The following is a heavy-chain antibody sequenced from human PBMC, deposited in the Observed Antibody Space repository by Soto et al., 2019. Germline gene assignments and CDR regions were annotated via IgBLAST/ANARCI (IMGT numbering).Heavy chain of an antibody. J-gene: IGHJ4*02. D-gene: IGHD1-1*01. CDR1: GYTFTSYY. CDR3: VRAEPFYPGNTFDY. CDR2: IYPDSGGT. V-gene: IGHV1-2*04. Sequence: ASVNVSFKASGYTFTSYYMHWVRQAPGQGLEWMGWIYPDSGGTNYAPKFRGWVTMTRDTSIRTAYMELSGLKSDDTAVYLCVRAEPFYPGNTFDYWGQGALVTVSS.